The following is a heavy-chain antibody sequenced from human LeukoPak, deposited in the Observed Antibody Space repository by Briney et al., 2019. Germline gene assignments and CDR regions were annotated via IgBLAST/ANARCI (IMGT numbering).Heavy chain of an antibody. V-gene: IGHV4-38-2*02. CDR1: GYSISSGYY. CDR3: VRAAHSREFDS. Sequence: KASETLSLTCTVSGYSISSGYYWGWIRQPPGKGLEWIGHIYQRGGGITYYSPSLKSRLIISVDTSKEQFSLKLSSVTAADTAIYYCVRAAHSREFDSWGQGTLVTVSS. CDR2: IYQRGGGIT. J-gene: IGHJ4*02. D-gene: IGHD3-10*01.